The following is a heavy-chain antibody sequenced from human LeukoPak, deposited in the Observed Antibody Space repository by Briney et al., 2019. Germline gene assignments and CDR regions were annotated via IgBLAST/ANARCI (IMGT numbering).Heavy chain of an antibody. CDR3: ARDPDYGGNSRFGYYYYYMDV. J-gene: IGHJ6*03. Sequence: GGSLRLSCAASGFTFSSYGMHWVRQAPGKGLEWGAVIWYDGSNKYYADSVKGRFTISRDNSKNTLYLQMNRLRAEDTAVYYCARDPDYGGNSRFGYYYYYMDVWGKGTTVTVSS. V-gene: IGHV3-33*01. CDR1: GFTFSSYG. D-gene: IGHD4-23*01. CDR2: IWYDGSNK.